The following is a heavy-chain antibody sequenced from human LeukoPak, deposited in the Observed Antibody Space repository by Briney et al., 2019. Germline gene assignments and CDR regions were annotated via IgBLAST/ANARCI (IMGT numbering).Heavy chain of an antibody. Sequence: RASVKVSCKASGYTFTSYYMHWVRQAPGQGLEWMGIINPSGGSTSYAQKFQGRVSMTRDTSTSTAYVELSSLKSDDTAVYYCARSIRTGWIDYLGQGTLVTVSS. CDR3: ARSIRTGWIDY. CDR1: GYTFTSYY. J-gene: IGHJ4*02. CDR2: INPSGGST. D-gene: IGHD2-8*02. V-gene: IGHV1-46*01.